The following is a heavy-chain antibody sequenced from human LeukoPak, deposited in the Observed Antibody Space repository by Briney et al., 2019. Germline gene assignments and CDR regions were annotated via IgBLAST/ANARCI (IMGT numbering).Heavy chain of an antibody. Sequence: SETLSLTCAVYGGSFSGYYWSWIRQPPGKGLEWIGEINHSGGTNYNPSLKSRVTISVDTSKNHFSLKLSSVTAADTAVYYCAANSADYNTLGSSYKVWGQGTLVTVSS. CDR2: INHSGGT. J-gene: IGHJ4*02. D-gene: IGHD3-10*01. CDR1: GGSFSGYY. V-gene: IGHV4-34*01. CDR3: AANSADYNTLGSSYKV.